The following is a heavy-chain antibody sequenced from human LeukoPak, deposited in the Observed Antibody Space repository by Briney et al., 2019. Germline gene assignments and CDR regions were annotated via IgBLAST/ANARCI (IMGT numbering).Heavy chain of an antibody. Sequence: ASVKVSCKASGYTFTGYYMHWVRQAPGQGLEWMGWINPNSGGTNYAQKFQGRVTMTRDTSISTAYMELSRLRSDDTAVYYCTRGGSSSALVFDYWGQGTLVTVSS. CDR1: GYTFTGYY. J-gene: IGHJ4*02. D-gene: IGHD6-13*01. CDR3: TRGGSSSALVFDY. CDR2: INPNSGGT. V-gene: IGHV1-2*02.